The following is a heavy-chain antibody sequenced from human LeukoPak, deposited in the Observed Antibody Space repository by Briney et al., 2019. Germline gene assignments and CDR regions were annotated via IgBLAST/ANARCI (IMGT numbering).Heavy chain of an antibody. CDR3: KQKTAYDILTGYEYYFDY. V-gene: IGHV5-51*01. Sequence: GESLKISCKGCGYSFTSYWIGWVRQMPGKGLECMGIIYPVDSDTRYSPSFPGQVTISADKSISTAYLQWSSLKASDTAIFFFKQKTAYDILTGYEYYFDYWGQGTLVTVSS. J-gene: IGHJ4*02. D-gene: IGHD3-9*01. CDR1: GYSFTSYW. CDR2: IYPVDSDT.